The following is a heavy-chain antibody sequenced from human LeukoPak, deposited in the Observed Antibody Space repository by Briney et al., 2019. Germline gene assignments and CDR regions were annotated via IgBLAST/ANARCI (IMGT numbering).Heavy chain of an antibody. D-gene: IGHD1-7*01. V-gene: IGHV3-15*01. CDR3: AKIEHNWNSTSFDY. Sequence: NPGGSLRLSCAASGFTFNNAWMDWVRQAPGKGLEWVGRIKNKIDGYTTNYAAPMKGRFTISRDDSKNTLYLQMNSLQIEDTAVYYCAKIEHNWNSTSFDYWGQGTLVTVSS. J-gene: IGHJ4*02. CDR2: IKNKIDGYTT. CDR1: GFTFNNAW.